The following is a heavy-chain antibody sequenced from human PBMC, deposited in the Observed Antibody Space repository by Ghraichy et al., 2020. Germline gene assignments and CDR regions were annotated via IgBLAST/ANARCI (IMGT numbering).Heavy chain of an antibody. D-gene: IGHD2-15*01. CDR3: ARDYGGYCNGGLGDPWLEQTYWFDS. CDR1: GFTFSSYS. V-gene: IGHV3-21*01. Sequence: GGSLRLSCAASGFTFSSYSMNWVRQAPGKGLEWVSSISGSSGNTYYADSVKGRFTISRDNAKNSLYLQMNSLRAEDTAVYYCARDYGGYCNGGLGDPWLEQTYWFDSWGQGTLVTVSS. CDR2: ISGSSGNT. J-gene: IGHJ5*01.